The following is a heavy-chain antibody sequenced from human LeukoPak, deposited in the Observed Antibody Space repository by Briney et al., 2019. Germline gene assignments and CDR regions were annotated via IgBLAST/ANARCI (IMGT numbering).Heavy chain of an antibody. CDR2: INPSGGST. V-gene: IGHV1-46*01. Sequence: GASVKVSCKASGYTFTSYYMHWVRQAPGQGLEWMGIINPSGGSTSYAQKFQGRVTMTRDMSTSTAYMELSSLRSEDTAVYYCATSRTITMVRGVIPLDYWGQGTLVTVSS. CDR3: ATSRTITMVRGVIPLDY. D-gene: IGHD3-10*01. J-gene: IGHJ4*02. CDR1: GYTFTSYY.